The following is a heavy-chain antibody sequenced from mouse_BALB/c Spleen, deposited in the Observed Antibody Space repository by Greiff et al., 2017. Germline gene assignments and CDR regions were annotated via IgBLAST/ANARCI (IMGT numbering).Heavy chain of an antibody. CDR1: GFTFSDYY. V-gene: IGHV5-4*02. Sequence: EVLLVESGGGLVKPGGSLKLSCAASGFTFSDYYMYWVRQTPEKRLEWVATISDGGSYTYYPDSVKGRFTISRDNAKNNLYLQMSSLKSEDTAMYYCAREGGNHLFAYWGQGTLVTVSA. J-gene: IGHJ3*01. CDR3: AREGGNHLFAY. D-gene: IGHD2-1*01. CDR2: ISDGGSYT.